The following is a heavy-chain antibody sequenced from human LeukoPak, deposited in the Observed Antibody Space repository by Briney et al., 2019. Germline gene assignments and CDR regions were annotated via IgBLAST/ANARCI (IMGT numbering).Heavy chain of an antibody. CDR3: ARGRSVAAPLYDI. D-gene: IGHD6-19*01. Sequence: SETLSLTCIVSGYSISSGYYWGWIRQPPGKGLEWIGNLYHSGSTYYNPSLRSRVTISVDTSKNQFSLKLTSVTAADTAVYYCARGRSVAAPLYDIWGPGTMVTVSS. V-gene: IGHV4-38-2*02. CDR2: LYHSGST. J-gene: IGHJ3*02. CDR1: GYSISSGYY.